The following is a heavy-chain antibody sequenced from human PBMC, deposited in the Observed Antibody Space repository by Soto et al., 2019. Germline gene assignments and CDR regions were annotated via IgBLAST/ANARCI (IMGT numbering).Heavy chain of an antibody. CDR3: ARVIGRGWLYYYYYGMDV. CDR2: IKQDGSEK. CDR1: GFTFSSYW. V-gene: IGHV3-7*01. J-gene: IGHJ6*02. D-gene: IGHD3-16*02. Sequence: EVQLVESGGGLVQPGGSLRLSCAASGFTFSSYWMSWVRQAPGKGLEWVANIKQDGSEKYYVDSVKGRFTISSDNAKNSLYLQMNSLRAEDTAVYYCARVIGRGWLYYYYYGMDVWGQGTTVTVSS.